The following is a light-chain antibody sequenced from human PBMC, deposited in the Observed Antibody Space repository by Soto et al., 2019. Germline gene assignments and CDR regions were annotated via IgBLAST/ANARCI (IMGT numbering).Light chain of an antibody. CDR2: GAS. Sequence: EIVLTPSPGTLSLSPGERATLSCRARQSVSSSYLAWYQQKPGQAPRLLIYGASSRATGIPDRFSGSGSGTDFTLTISRLEPEDFAVYYCQQYGSSPPRTFGQGTKVDIK. CDR1: QSVSSSY. V-gene: IGKV3-20*01. CDR3: QQYGSSPPRT. J-gene: IGKJ1*01.